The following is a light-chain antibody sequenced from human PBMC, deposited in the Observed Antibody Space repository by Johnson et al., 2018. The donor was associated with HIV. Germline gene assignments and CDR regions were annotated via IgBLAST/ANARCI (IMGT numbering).Light chain of an antibody. V-gene: IGLV1-51*02. CDR1: WSNIGNHY. J-gene: IGLJ1*01. CDR3: GTWDSSLTTSYF. Sequence: QSVLTQPPSVSAAPGQKVTISCSGSWSNIGNHYVSWYQQLPGTAPKLLIYENDKRPSGIPDRFSGSKSGTSGTLGITGLQAGDEAEYYCGTWDSSLTTSYFFGTGTKVIVV. CDR2: END.